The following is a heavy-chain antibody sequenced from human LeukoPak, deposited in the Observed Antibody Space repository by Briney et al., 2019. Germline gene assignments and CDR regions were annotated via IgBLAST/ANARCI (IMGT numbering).Heavy chain of an antibody. Sequence: SVKVSCKASGGTFSSYAISWVRQAPGQGLEWMGGIIPIFGTANYAQKFQGRVTITADESTSTAYMELSSLRSEDTAVYCCARANRFGFGELYGFDYWGQGTLVTVSS. V-gene: IGHV1-69*13. D-gene: IGHD3-10*01. CDR3: ARANRFGFGELYGFDY. J-gene: IGHJ4*02. CDR2: IIPIFGTA. CDR1: GGTFSSYA.